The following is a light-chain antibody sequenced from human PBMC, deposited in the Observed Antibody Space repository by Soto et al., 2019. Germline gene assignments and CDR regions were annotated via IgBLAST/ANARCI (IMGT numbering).Light chain of an antibody. CDR1: QSVSSY. CDR2: DAS. V-gene: IGKV3-11*01. Sequence: EIVLTQSPATLSLSPGERATLSCRASQSVSSYLAWYQQKPGQAPRLLIYDASNRATGIPARFSGSGSWTDSTLAISTLETKDLADSDGQPRNNWPGTFGQGTKLEIK. J-gene: IGKJ2*01. CDR3: QPRNNWPGT.